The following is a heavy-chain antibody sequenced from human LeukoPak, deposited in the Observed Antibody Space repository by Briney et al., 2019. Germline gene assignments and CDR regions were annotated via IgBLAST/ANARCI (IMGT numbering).Heavy chain of an antibody. CDR2: IYYSGST. V-gene: IGHV4-59*01. CDR1: GGSISSYY. Sequence: SETLSLTCTVSGGSISSYYWSWIRQPPGKGLEWIGYIYYSGSTNYNPSLKSRVTISVDTSKNQFSLKLSSVPAADTAVYYCARGPAGGPYFDYWGQGTLVTVSS. J-gene: IGHJ4*02. D-gene: IGHD1-26*01. CDR3: ARGPAGGPYFDY.